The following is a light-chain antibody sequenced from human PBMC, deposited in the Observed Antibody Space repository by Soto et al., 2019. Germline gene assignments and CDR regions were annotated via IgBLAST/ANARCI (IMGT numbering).Light chain of an antibody. CDR3: QQYNTHAWT. J-gene: IGKJ1*01. Sequence: DIQMTQSPSTLSASVGDRVTITSRASQSISSWLAWYQQKPGKAPKLLIYRASSLKSGIPSRFSGSGSGTDFTLTISSLQPDDFATYYCQQYNTHAWTFGRGTKV. V-gene: IGKV1-5*03. CDR2: RAS. CDR1: QSISSW.